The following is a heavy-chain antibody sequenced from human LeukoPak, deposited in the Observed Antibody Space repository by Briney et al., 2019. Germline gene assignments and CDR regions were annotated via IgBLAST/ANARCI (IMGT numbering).Heavy chain of an antibody. CDR1: GGSISSGSYY. CDR3: ASLPFLYSSSWYGWLVP. CDR2: IYTSGST. V-gene: IGHV4-61*02. J-gene: IGHJ5*02. Sequence: SQTLSLTCTVSGGSISSGSYYWSWIRPPAGKGLESIGRIYTSGSTYYNPSLDSRATISVDTTNNQFSLKLSPVTAAATVGYDCASLPFLYSSSWYGWLVPGGQGTLVTVSS. D-gene: IGHD6-13*01.